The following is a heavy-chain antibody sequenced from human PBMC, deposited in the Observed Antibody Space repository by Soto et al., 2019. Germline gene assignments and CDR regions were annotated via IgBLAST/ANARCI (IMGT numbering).Heavy chain of an antibody. CDR2: IYYSGST. D-gene: IGHD3-3*01. V-gene: IGHV4-39*01. J-gene: IGHJ4*02. Sequence: SETLSLTCTVSGGSISSSSYYWGWIRQPPGKGLEWIGSIYYSGSTYYNPSLKSRVTISVDTSKNQFSLTLSSVTAADTAVYYCARHHPYYDFWSGYSGFFDYWGQGTLVTVSS. CDR3: ARHHPYYDFWSGYSGFFDY. CDR1: GGSISSSSYY.